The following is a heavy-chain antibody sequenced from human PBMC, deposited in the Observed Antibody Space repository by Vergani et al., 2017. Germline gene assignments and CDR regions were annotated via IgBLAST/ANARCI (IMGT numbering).Heavy chain of an antibody. D-gene: IGHD5-12*01. Sequence: QVPLVQSGAEVKKPGASVKVSCKASGYTFTSYYMHWVRQAPGQGLEWMGIINPSGGSTSYAHKFQGRVTMTRDTSTSTVYMELSSLRSEDTAVYYCARDRVSGYDCGYWGQGTLVTVSS. CDR1: GYTFTSYY. CDR2: INPSGGST. V-gene: IGHV1-46*01. J-gene: IGHJ4*02. CDR3: ARDRVSGYDCGY.